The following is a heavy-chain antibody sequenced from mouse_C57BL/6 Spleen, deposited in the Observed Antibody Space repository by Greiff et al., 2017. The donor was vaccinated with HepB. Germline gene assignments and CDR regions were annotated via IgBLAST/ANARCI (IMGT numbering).Heavy chain of an antibody. CDR1: GYTFTSYW. J-gene: IGHJ3*01. Sequence: QVQLQQPGAELVRPGSSVKLSCKASGYTFTSYWMHWVKQRPIQGLEWIGNIDPSDSETHYNQKFKDKATLTVDKSSSTAYMQLSSLTSEDSAVYYCARWGVITAAPFAYWGQGTLVTVSA. V-gene: IGHV1-52*01. D-gene: IGHD1-1*01. CDR2: IDPSDSET. CDR3: ARWGVITAAPFAY.